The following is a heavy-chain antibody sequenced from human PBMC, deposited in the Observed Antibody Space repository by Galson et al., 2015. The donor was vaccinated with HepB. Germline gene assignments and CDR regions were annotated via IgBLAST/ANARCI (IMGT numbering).Heavy chain of an antibody. CDR3: AKAQRSRIATMVRGSIIPFDAFDI. V-gene: IGHV3-23*01. J-gene: IGHJ3*02. Sequence: SLRLSCAASGFTFSSYAMSWVRQAPGKGLEWVSTVSSTGGSTYYADSVKGRFTISRDNSKNTLYLQMSSLRAEDTAVYYCAKAQRSRIATMVRGSIIPFDAFDIWGHGTMVTVSS. D-gene: IGHD3-10*01. CDR1: GFTFSSYA. CDR2: VSSTGGST.